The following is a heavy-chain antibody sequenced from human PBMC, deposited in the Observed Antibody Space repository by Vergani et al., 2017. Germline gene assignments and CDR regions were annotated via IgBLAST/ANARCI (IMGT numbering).Heavy chain of an antibody. CDR1: GFTFNQYG. CDR3: ARYLRLLYNRFHP. J-gene: IGHJ5*02. Sequence: QVQLVESGGGVVQPGRSLRLSCAASGFTFNQYGMHWVRQAPGKGLEWVAVTWYDGNNKQYADSVKGRFTISRDNSKSTMYLQMNSLRDEDTGVYYCARYLRLLYNRFHPWREKTLVTVSS. D-gene: IGHD1-14*01. CDR2: TWYDGNNK. V-gene: IGHV3-33*01.